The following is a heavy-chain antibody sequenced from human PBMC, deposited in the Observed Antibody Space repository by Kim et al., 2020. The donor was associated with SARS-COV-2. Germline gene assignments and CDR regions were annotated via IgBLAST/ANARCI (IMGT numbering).Heavy chain of an antibody. CDR3: ARQGVVRYYFDY. V-gene: IGHV4-39*01. J-gene: IGHJ4*02. Sequence: TYYNPSLKRRVTISVDTSKNQFSLKLSSVTAADTAVYYCARQGVVRYYFDYWGQGTLVTVSS. D-gene: IGHD3-3*01. CDR2: T.